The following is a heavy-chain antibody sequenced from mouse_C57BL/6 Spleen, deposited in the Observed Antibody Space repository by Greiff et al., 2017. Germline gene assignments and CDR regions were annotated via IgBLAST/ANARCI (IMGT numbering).Heavy chain of an antibody. CDR1: GYSITSGYY. CDR2: ISYDGSN. J-gene: IGHJ2*01. V-gene: IGHV3-6*01. D-gene: IGHD4-1*01. CDR3: ARGGLTETLDY. Sequence: EVQRVESGPGLVKPSPSLSLTCSVTGYSITSGYYWNWIRQFPGNKLEWMGYISYDGSNNYNPALKNRISITRDTSKNQFFLKLNSVTTEDTATYYGARGGLTETLDYWGQGTTLTVSS.